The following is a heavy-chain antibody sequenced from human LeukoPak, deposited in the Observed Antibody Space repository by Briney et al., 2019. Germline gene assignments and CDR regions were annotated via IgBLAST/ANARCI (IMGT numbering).Heavy chain of an antibody. CDR1: GFTFSNAW. Sequence: GGSLRLSCAASGFTFSNAWMTWVRQAPGRGPEWVGRIKRKRDGETTDYPSPVKDRFSVSRDDSKYTLYLQVNSLTVEDTGVYNCTADVPEHPAQIDYWGQGTLVTVSS. CDR3: TADVPEHPAQIDY. V-gene: IGHV3-15*01. D-gene: IGHD1/OR15-1a*01. CDR2: IKRKRDGETT. J-gene: IGHJ4*02.